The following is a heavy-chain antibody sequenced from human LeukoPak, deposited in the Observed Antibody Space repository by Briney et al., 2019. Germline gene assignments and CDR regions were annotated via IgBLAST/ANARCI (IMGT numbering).Heavy chain of an antibody. CDR2: IRNDESNK. CDR1: GFTFRSSG. Sequence: PGGSLRLSCAASGFTFRSSGMHWVRQAPGKGLEWVAFIRNDESNKYYADSVKGRFTISRDNSKNTLYLQMNSLRAEDTAVYYCTKGTGNRGYSHGNDYWGLGTLVTVSS. D-gene: IGHD5-18*01. V-gene: IGHV3-30*02. J-gene: IGHJ4*02. CDR3: TKGTGNRGYSHGNDY.